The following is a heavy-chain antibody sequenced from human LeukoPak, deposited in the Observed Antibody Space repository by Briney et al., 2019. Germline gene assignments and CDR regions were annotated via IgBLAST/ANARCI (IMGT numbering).Heavy chain of an antibody. Sequence: GASVKVSCKASGYTFSDYYMHWVRQAPGQGLEWMGWINPNSGGTHYAQKFRDRVTMTRDTSISTAYMELSRLTSDDTAVYYCARETDQLELHDFDYWGQGTLVTVSS. CDR3: ARETDQLELHDFDY. D-gene: IGHD1-1*01. V-gene: IGHV1-2*02. CDR1: GYTFSDYY. CDR2: INPNSGGT. J-gene: IGHJ4*02.